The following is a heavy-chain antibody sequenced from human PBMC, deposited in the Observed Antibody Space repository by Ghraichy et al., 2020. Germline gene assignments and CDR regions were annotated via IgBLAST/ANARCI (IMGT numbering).Heavy chain of an antibody. J-gene: IGHJ4*02. CDR1: GFTFDDYA. Sequence: LSLTCAASGFTFDDYAMHWVRQGPGKGLEWVSGISWNSGTIGYADSVKGRFPISRDNAKNSVYLQMNSLRAEDMALYYCAKDGARNPNYFDYWGQGTLVTVSS. CDR3: AKDGARNPNYFDY. V-gene: IGHV3-9*03. D-gene: IGHD1-14*01. CDR2: ISWNSGTI.